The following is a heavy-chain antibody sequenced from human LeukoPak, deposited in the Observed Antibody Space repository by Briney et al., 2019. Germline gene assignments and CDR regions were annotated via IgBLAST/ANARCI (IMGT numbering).Heavy chain of an antibody. J-gene: IGHJ4*02. CDR1: GIIFSVYG. D-gene: IGHD4-11*01. V-gene: IGHV3-30*02. CDR3: AKGQYSSLYYFDY. CDR2: IRYDGSDK. Sequence: GGSLRLSCATSGIIFSVYGMHWVRQAPGKGLEWMAFIRYDGSDKYYADSVKGRFTISRDNSKNTVYLQMNSLRAEDTAVYYCAKGQYSSLYYFDYWGQGTLVTVSS.